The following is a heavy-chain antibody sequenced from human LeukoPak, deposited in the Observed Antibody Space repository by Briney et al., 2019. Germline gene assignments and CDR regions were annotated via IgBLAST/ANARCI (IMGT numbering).Heavy chain of an antibody. CDR3: AREYGGWYYFDY. J-gene: IGHJ4*02. Sequence: SETLSLTCTVSGGSINSDYWSWIRQPPGKGLEWIGYVYYSGSTNYSPSLKSRVTISVGTSKNQFSLRLRSVTAADTAVYYCAREYGGWYYFDYWGQGTLVTVSS. V-gene: IGHV4-59*01. D-gene: IGHD6-19*01. CDR2: VYYSGST. CDR1: GGSINSDY.